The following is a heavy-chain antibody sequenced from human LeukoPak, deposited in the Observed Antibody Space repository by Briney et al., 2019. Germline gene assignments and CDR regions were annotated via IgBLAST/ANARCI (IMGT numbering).Heavy chain of an antibody. CDR1: GFTFSTYA. CDR2: ISGSGGST. V-gene: IGHV3-23*01. CDR3: ARAPDSTWYRNWFDP. J-gene: IGHJ5*02. D-gene: IGHD6-13*01. Sequence: GGSLRLSCAASGFTFSTYAMSWVRQAPEKGLEWVSAISGSGGSTYYADSVKGRFTISRDNSKNTLYLQMNSLRAEDTAVYYCARAPDSTWYRNWFDPWGQGTLVTVSS.